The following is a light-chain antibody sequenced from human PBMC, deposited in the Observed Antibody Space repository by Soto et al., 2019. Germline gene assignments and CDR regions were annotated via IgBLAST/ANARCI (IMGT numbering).Light chain of an antibody. Sequence: QSVLTQPPSVSAAPGQRVTISCIGSRSNIGSAIVHWYQQVPGTAPKHLIYMNSQRPSGVPDRFSGSKSGTSASLVITGLRPEDEADYYCVAWDDNLSSRVFGGGTKVTVL. J-gene: IGLJ3*02. CDR1: RSNIGSAI. CDR2: MNS. CDR3: VAWDDNLSSRV. V-gene: IGLV1-47*01.